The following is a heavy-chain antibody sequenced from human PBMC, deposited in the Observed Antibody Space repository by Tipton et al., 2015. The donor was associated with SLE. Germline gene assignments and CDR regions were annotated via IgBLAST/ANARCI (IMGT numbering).Heavy chain of an antibody. CDR1: GGSFSGYY. D-gene: IGHD6-6*01. Sequence: TLSLTCAVYGGSFSGYYWSWIRQPPGKGLEWIGEINHSGSTNYNPSLKSRVAMSVDTSRTHFSLRLSSVSAADTAIYYCARGRGSSSSHYYYFYRMDVWGQGTTVTVSS. V-gene: IGHV4-34*01. CDR2: INHSGST. CDR3: ARGRGSSSSHYYYFYRMDV. J-gene: IGHJ6*02.